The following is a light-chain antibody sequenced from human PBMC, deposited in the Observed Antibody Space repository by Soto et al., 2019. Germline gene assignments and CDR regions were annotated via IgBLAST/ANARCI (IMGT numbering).Light chain of an antibody. CDR1: QSISNY. J-gene: IGKJ5*01. CDR3: QQSYSTLLT. Sequence: DIQMTQSPATLAASVGDRVSLTCRASQSISNYLNWYQQKPGKAPKLLIYAASSLQSGVPSRFSGSGSGTDFTLTISSLQPEDFATYYCQQSYSTLLTFGQGTRLEIK. V-gene: IGKV1-39*01. CDR2: AAS.